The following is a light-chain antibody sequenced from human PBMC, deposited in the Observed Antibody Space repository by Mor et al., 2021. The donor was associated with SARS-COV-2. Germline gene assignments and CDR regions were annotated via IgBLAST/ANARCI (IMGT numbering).Light chain of an antibody. Sequence: VTITCRASQGIKHYLAWYQQKPGKSPSLLIYAASTLQSGVPSRFSGSGSGTDFTLTISSLQPEDVATYYCQKYNSAPLTFGGG. CDR2: AAS. CDR3: QKYNSAPLT. J-gene: IGKJ4*01. V-gene: IGKV1-27*01. CDR1: QGIKHY.